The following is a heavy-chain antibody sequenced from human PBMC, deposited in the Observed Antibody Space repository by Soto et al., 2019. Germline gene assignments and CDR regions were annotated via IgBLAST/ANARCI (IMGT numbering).Heavy chain of an antibody. D-gene: IGHD1-1*01. CDR2: ISPSGSIT. J-gene: IGHJ4*02. CDR1: GITFGSYA. Sequence: SLRLSCAASGITFGSYAMSWVRQAPGKGPEWVSSISPSGSITYYADSVKGRFTISRDNAKNTLYLQMNSLRAEDTAVYHCAKDRNRPDYWGQGTLVTVSS. V-gene: IGHV3-23*01. CDR3: AKDRNRPDY.